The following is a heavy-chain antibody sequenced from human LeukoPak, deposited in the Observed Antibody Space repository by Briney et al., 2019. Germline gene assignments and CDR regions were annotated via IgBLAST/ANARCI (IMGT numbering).Heavy chain of an antibody. Sequence: SETLSLTCTVSGGSISSYYWSWIRQPPGKGLEWIGYIYYSGSTNYNPSLKSRVTISVDTSKNQFSLKLSSMTAADTAVYYCARDGSAYSGSYLDYWGQGTLVTVSS. CDR2: IYYSGST. CDR3: ARDGSAYSGSYLDY. J-gene: IGHJ4*02. CDR1: GGSISSYY. V-gene: IGHV4-59*01. D-gene: IGHD1-26*01.